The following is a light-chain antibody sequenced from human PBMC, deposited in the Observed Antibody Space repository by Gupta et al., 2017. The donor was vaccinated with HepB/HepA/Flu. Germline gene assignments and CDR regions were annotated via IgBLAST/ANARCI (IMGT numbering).Light chain of an antibody. CDR1: NIGSKS. CDR2: DDS. Sequence: SYVLTQPPSVSVAPGKTARITCGGNNIGSKSVHWYQQKPCQAPVLVVYDDSDRPSGIPERFSGSNSGNTATLTISRVEAGDEADYYCQVWDSSSDHGVFGGGTKLTVL. V-gene: IGLV3-21*03. CDR3: QVWDSSSDHGV. J-gene: IGLJ2*01.